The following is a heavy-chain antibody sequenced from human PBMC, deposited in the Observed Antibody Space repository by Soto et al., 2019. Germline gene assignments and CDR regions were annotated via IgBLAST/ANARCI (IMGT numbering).Heavy chain of an antibody. V-gene: IGHV2-5*01. D-gene: IGHD3-3*01. Sequence: QITLNESGPTQVKPRQTLTLTCTFSGFSLTTSGVGVGWIRQSPGKAPEWLALIYWYDDKRYSPSLKSRLTSTKDTSKNQVVLTMADLDPADTATYYCARRVLRTVFGLVTTTAIYFDFWGQGTPVAVSS. CDR2: IYWYDDK. CDR3: ARRVLRTVFGLVTTTAIYFDF. CDR1: GFSLTTSGVG. J-gene: IGHJ4*02.